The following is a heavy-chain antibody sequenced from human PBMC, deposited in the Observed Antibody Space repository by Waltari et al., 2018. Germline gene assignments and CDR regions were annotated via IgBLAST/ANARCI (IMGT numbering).Heavy chain of an antibody. CDR2: NKPNSGGT. CDR1: GYTFTGYY. CDR3: ARGGYSGGSYSYVDY. V-gene: IGHV1-2*06. D-gene: IGHD2-15*01. Sequence: QVQLVQSGAEVKKPGASVKVSCKASGYTFTGYYMHWVRQAPGQGLEWMGRNKPNSGGTNYAQKLQGRVVMTRDTSISTAYMELSRLRSDDTAVYYCARGGYSGGSYSYVDYWGQGTLVTVSS. J-gene: IGHJ4*02.